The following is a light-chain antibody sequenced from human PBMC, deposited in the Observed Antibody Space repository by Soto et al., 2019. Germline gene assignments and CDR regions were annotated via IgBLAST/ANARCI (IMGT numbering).Light chain of an antibody. CDR3: QQYGRSPPMT. J-gene: IGKJ5*01. Sequence: EIVMTQSPATLSVSPGEGATLSCRASQSVSSNYLAWYQQKPGQAPRLLIYGASTRATGIPDRFSGSGSGTDFTLTISRLEPEDFAVYYCQQYGRSPPMTFGQGTRLEIK. CDR1: QSVSSNY. V-gene: IGKV3-20*01. CDR2: GAS.